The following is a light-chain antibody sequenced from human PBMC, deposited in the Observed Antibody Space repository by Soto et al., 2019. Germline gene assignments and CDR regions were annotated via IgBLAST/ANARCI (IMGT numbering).Light chain of an antibody. V-gene: IGKV1-39*01. CDR1: QSISSY. Sequence: DIQMTQSPSSLSASVGDRVTITCRASQSISSYLNWYQQKPGKAPKLLIYAASSLQSGVPSRFSGSGSGTDFTLTISSLKPEDFATYYCQQSYSTPRSTFGGGTKVEIK. CDR3: QQSYSTPRST. J-gene: IGKJ4*01. CDR2: AAS.